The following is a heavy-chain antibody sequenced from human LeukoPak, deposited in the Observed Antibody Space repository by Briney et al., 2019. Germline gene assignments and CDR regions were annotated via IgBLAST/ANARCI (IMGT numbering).Heavy chain of an antibody. CDR1: GFTFDDYA. CDR2: ISWDGGST. J-gene: IGHJ4*02. V-gene: IGHV3-43D*03. Sequence: GGSLRLSCAASGFTFDDYAMHWVRQAPGKGLEWVSLISWDGGSTYYADSVKGRFTISRDNSKNSLYLQMKSLRIEDTALYYCAKDSAAAGSYFDYWGQGTLVTVSS. CDR3: AKDSAAAGSYFDY. D-gene: IGHD6-13*01.